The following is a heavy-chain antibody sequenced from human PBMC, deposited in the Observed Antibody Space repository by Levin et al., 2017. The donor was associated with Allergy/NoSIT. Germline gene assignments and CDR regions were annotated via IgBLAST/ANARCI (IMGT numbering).Heavy chain of an antibody. CDR2: ITSGGSI. Sequence: HGESLKISCAASGFTFSSHSMSWVRQAPGKGLEWVSTITSGGSIFYADSVKGRFTISRDNSKNTMYLQMNSLRDEDTAVYYCAKYITGTKAFDIWGQGTMVTVSS. CDR1: GFTFSSHS. V-gene: IGHV3-23*01. D-gene: IGHD1-7*01. CDR3: AKYITGTKAFDI. J-gene: IGHJ3*02.